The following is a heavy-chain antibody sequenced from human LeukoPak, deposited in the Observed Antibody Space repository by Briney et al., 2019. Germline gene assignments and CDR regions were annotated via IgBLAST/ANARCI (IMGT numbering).Heavy chain of an antibody. CDR2: INHSGST. D-gene: IGHD3-3*01. Sequence: KPSETLSLTCAVYGGSFSGYYWSWIRQPPGKGLEWIGEINHSGSTNYNPSLKSRVTISVDTSKNQFSLKLISVTAADTAVYYCAREGPIEEWSGYYPYYYYYGMDVWGQGTTVTVSS. J-gene: IGHJ6*02. V-gene: IGHV4-34*01. CDR3: AREGPIEEWSGYYPYYYYYGMDV. CDR1: GGSFSGYY.